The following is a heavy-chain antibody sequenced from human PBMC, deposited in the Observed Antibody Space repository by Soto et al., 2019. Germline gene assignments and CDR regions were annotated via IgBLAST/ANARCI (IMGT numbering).Heavy chain of an antibody. V-gene: IGHV1-69*13. D-gene: IGHD3-3*01. Sequence: SVKVSCKASGGTFSSYAISWVRQAPGQGLEWMGGIIPIFGTANYAQKFQGRVTITADESTSTAYMELSSLRSEDTAVYYCATSGGSITIFGVVISRMNYYYYGMDVWGQGTTVTVSS. CDR3: ATSGGSITIFGVVISRMNYYYYGMDV. CDR1: GGTFSSYA. J-gene: IGHJ6*02. CDR2: IIPIFGTA.